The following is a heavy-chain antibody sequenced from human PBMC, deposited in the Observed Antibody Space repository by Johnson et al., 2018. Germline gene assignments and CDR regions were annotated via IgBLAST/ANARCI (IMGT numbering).Heavy chain of an antibody. CDR3: ARVRALLGSASGPPH. Sequence: VQLVEAGGGLVQPGGSLRLSCAASGFTFSSYWMSWVRQAPGKGLEWVANIKQDGSGNYYVDSVKGRFTITRDNAKNSLYLQMNRLRAEDTAVYYCARVRALLGSASGPPHWGQGTLVTVSS. V-gene: IGHV3-7*01. D-gene: IGHD3-10*01. CDR1: GFTFSSYW. CDR2: IKQDGSGN. J-gene: IGHJ1*01.